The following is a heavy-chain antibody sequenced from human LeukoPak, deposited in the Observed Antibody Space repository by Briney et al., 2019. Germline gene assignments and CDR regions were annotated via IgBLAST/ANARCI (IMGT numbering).Heavy chain of an antibody. J-gene: IGHJ4*02. CDR3: AKSLNRGVSFLFDY. CDR1: GFTFNSYA. D-gene: IGHD3-10*01. V-gene: IGHV3-23*01. CDR2: ISGSGGST. Sequence: GGSLRLSCAASGFTFNSYAMSWVRQAPGKGLEWVSAISGSGGSTYYADSVKGRFTISRDNSKNTLYLQMNSLRAEDTAVYYCAKSLNRGVSFLFDYWGQGTLVTVSS.